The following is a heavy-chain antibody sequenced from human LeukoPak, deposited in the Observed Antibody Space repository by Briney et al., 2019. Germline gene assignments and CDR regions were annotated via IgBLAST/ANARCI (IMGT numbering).Heavy chain of an antibody. CDR3: ARDGLVEQWPVGWFDP. V-gene: IGHV4-38-2*02. D-gene: IGHD6-19*01. CDR1: GYSISSGYY. Sequence: SETLSLTCTVSGYSISSGYYWGWIRQPPGKGLEWIGSIYHSGSTYYNPSLKSRVTISVDTSKNQFSLKLSSVTAADTAVYYCARDGLVEQWPVGWFDPWGQGALVTASS. J-gene: IGHJ5*02. CDR2: IYHSGST.